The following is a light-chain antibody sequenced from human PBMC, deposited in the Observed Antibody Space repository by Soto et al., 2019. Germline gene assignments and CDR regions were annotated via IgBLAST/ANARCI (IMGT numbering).Light chain of an antibody. J-gene: IGLJ1*01. Sequence: QSVLTQPRSVYGSPGQSVTISCTGTSSYVGGYNYVSWYQQHPGKAPKLMIYDVSKRPSGVPDRFSGSKSGNTASLTISWLQAEDEADYYCCSYAGSYTYVFVTGTKVTVL. CDR2: DVS. CDR1: SSYVGGYNY. CDR3: CSYAGSYTYV. V-gene: IGLV2-11*01.